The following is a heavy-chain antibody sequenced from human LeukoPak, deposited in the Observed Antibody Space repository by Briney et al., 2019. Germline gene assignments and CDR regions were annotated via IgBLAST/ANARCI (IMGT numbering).Heavy chain of an antibody. CDR3: EGWRTEGFLEWSPYYMDV. V-gene: IGHV4-39*07. J-gene: IGHJ6*03. D-gene: IGHD3-3*01. CDR1: GGSISSSSYY. Sequence: PSETLSLTCTVSGGSISSSSYYWGWIRQPPGKGLEWIGSIYYSGSTYYNPSLKSRVTISVDTSKNQFSLKLSSVTAADTAVYYCEGWRTEGFLEWSPYYMDVWGKGTTVTVSS. CDR2: IYYSGST.